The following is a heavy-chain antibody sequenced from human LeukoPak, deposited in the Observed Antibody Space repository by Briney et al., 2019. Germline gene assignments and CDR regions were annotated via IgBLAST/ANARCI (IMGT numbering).Heavy chain of an antibody. CDR2: ISSNGGST. D-gene: IGHD6-19*01. CDR1: GFTFSSYA. CDR3: ASSVAVANYYYYGMDV. J-gene: IGHJ6*02. Sequence: GGALRLSCAASGFTFSSYAMHWVRQAPGKGLEYVSAISSNGGSTYYANSVKGRFTISRDNSKNTLYLQMGSLRAEDMAVYYCASSVAVANYYYYGMDVWGQGTTVTVSS. V-gene: IGHV3-64*01.